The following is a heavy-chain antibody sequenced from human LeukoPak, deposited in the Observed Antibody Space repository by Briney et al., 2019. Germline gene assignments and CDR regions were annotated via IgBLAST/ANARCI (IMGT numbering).Heavy chain of an antibody. CDR1: GYSFSSYW. J-gene: IGHJ4*02. CDR3: ARLGDAYSPVY. CDR2: IYPSDSDI. D-gene: IGHD5-24*01. V-gene: IGHV5-51*01. Sequence: GESLKISCQGSGYSFSSYWIGWVRQMPGKGLEWMGIIYPSDSDIRYSPSFQGQVTISAAKSINTAYLQWSSLKASDTATYYCARLGDAYSPVYWGQGTLVTVSS.